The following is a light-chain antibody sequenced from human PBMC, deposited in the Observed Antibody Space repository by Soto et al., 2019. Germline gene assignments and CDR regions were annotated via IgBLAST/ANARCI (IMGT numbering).Light chain of an antibody. Sequence: EIVMTQSPATLSVSPGEIASLSFSASQSVSNSFLAWYQQKAGQSPRLLIYAASARAIGIPDRFSGSGSGTDFTLTISRLEPEDFAVYYCQQYGHSPRTFGQGTKVDIK. J-gene: IGKJ1*01. CDR3: QQYGHSPRT. CDR1: QSVSNSF. CDR2: AAS. V-gene: IGKV3-20*01.